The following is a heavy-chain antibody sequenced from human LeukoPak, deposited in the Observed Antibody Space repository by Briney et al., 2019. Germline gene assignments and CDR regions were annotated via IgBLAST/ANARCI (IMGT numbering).Heavy chain of an antibody. J-gene: IGHJ4*02. D-gene: IGHD3-3*01. CDR1: GGSISSSNYY. V-gene: IGHV4-39*01. CDR2: IYYSGST. CDR3: ARIWSGYPDY. Sequence: MSSETLSLTCTVSGGSISSSNYYWGWTRQPPGKGLEWIGSIYYSGSTYYTPSLNSRVTISVDTSKNQFSLKLSSVTAADTAVYYCARIWSGYPDYWGQGTLVTVSS.